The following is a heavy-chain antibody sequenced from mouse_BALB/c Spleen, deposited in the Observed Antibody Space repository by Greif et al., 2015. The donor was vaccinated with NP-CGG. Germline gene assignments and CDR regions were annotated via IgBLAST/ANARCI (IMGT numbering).Heavy chain of an antibody. CDR3: ARHPAYGYDVDY. V-gene: IGHV5-12-1*01. CDR1: GFAFSSYD. Sequence: EVQLVESGGGLVKPGGSLKLSCAASGFAFSSYDMSWVRQTPEKRLEWVAYISSGGGSTYYPDTVKGRFTISRDNAKNTLYLQMSSLKSEDTAMYYCARHPAYGYDVDYWGQGTTLTVSP. J-gene: IGHJ2*01. CDR2: ISSGGGST. D-gene: IGHD2-2*01.